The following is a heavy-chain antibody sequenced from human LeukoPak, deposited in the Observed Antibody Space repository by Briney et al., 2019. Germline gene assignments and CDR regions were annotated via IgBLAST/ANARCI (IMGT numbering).Heavy chain of an antibody. V-gene: IGHV1-69*13. Sequence: SVKVSCKPSGGTFHNYAFGWVRQAPGQGLELVGGIIPIFGTTYSAPKFQARVTITADESTTTLYMELRSLKSDAPAVYFCARERGDYTVGNWFGPWGPGTLVIVSS. CDR1: GGTFHNYA. CDR3: ARERGDYTVGNWFGP. CDR2: IIPIFGTT. J-gene: IGHJ5*02. D-gene: IGHD4-11*01.